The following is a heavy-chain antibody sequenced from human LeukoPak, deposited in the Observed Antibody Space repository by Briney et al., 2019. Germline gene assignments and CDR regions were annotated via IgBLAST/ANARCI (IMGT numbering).Heavy chain of an antibody. J-gene: IGHJ4*02. Sequence: GASVKVSCKASGYTFTSYDINWVRQATGQGLEWMGWMNPNSGNTGYAQKFQGRVTITRNASISTAYMELSSLRSEDTAVYYCARVWRQRLGIGRLYYFDYWGQGTLVTVSS. CDR3: ARVWRQRLGIGRLYYFDY. V-gene: IGHV1-8*03. CDR1: GYTFTSYD. D-gene: IGHD6-25*01. CDR2: MNPNSGNT.